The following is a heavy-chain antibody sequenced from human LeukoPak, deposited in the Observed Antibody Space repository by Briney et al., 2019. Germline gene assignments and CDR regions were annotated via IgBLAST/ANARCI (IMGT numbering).Heavy chain of an antibody. Sequence: GGSLRLSCAASGFTFSSYGMHWVRQAPGKGLEWVAFIRYDGSNKYYADSVKGRFTISRDNSKNTLYLQMNSLRAEDTAVYYCARLHYDVLTGPFDYWGQGTLVTVSS. D-gene: IGHD3-9*01. CDR2: IRYDGSNK. V-gene: IGHV3-30*02. J-gene: IGHJ4*02. CDR1: GFTFSSYG. CDR3: ARLHYDVLTGPFDY.